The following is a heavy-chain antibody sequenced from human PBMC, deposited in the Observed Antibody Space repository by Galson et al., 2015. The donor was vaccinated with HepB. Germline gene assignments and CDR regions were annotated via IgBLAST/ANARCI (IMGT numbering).Heavy chain of an antibody. V-gene: IGHV1-2*02. CDR1: GYTFTGYS. J-gene: IGHJ4*02. Sequence: SVKVSCKASGYTFTGYSIYWVRQAPGQGLEWMGWINPNTSGTNYAQKFQGRVTMTSDTSISTAYMELSSLRSDDTAVYYCAHFWSGYYKFDYWGQGTLVTVSS. D-gene: IGHD3-3*02. CDR3: AHFWSGYYKFDY. CDR2: INPNTSGT.